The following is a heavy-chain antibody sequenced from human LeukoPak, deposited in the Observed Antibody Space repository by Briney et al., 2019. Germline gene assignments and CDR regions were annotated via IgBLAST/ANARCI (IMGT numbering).Heavy chain of an antibody. J-gene: IGHJ4*02. CDR1: GGSISSYY. CDR2: IYYSGST. D-gene: IGHD2-15*01. V-gene: IGHV4-59*01. CDR3: ARGYCSGGSCRPVPYYFDY. Sequence: SETLSLTCTVSGGSISSYYWSWIRQPPGKGLEWIGYIYYSGSTNYNPSLKSRVTISVDTSKSQFSLKLSSVTAADTAVYYCARGYCSGGSCRPVPYYFDYWGQGTWSPSPQ.